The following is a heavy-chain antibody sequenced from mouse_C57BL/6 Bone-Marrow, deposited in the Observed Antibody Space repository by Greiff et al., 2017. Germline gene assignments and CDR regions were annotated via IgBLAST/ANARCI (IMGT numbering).Heavy chain of an antibody. D-gene: IGHD3-2*02. V-gene: IGHV1-69*01. CDR3: ARRRDSSGYGWFAY. J-gene: IGHJ3*01. CDR1: GYTFTSYW. Sequence: QVQLQQPGAELVMPGASVKLSCKASGYTFTSYWMHWVKQRPGQGLEWIGEIDPSDSYTNYNQKFKGKSTLTVDKSSSTAYMQLSSLTSEDSAVYYCARRRDSSGYGWFAYWGQGTLVTVSA. CDR2: IDPSDSYT.